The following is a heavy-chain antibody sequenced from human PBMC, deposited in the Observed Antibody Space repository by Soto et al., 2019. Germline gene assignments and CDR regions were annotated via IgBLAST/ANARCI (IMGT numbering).Heavy chain of an antibody. CDR2: ISAYNGNT. CDR1: GYTFTSYG. D-gene: IGHD2-15*01. Sequence: GASVKVSCKASGYTFTSYGISWVRQAPGQGLEWMGWISAYNGNTNYAQKLQGRVTMTTDTSTSTAYMELRSLRSDDTAVYYCAREGLDIVVVVAAPRYYYYGMDVWGQGTTVTVSS. J-gene: IGHJ6*02. CDR3: AREGLDIVVVVAAPRYYYYGMDV. V-gene: IGHV1-18*01.